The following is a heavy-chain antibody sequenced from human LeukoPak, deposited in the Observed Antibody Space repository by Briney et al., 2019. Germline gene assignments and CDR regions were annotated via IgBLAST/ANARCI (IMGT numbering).Heavy chain of an antibody. V-gene: IGHV4-4*07. D-gene: IGHD4-17*01. CDR3: XXXXEDGDYGDPWVPLDY. Sequence: SETLSLTCTVSGGSISSYYWSWIRQPAGKGLEWIGRIYTSGSTNYNPSLKSRVTMSVDTSKNQFSLKLSSVTAADTAVYYCXXXXEDGDYGDPWVPLDYWGQGTLVTVSS. CDR1: GGSISSYY. CDR2: IYTSGST. J-gene: IGHJ4*02.